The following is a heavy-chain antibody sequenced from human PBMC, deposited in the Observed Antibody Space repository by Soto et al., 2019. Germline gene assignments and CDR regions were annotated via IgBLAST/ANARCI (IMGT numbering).Heavy chain of an antibody. CDR1: GDSISGSQW. D-gene: IGHD3-10*01. J-gene: IGHJ6*02. CDR2: ISHTGTT. Sequence: QVQLQESGPGLVKPSETLSLTCAVSGDSISGSQWWSWVRLPPGKGLEWIGEISHTGTTNYNPSLKSRVTMSVDKPKNQFSLNLTSVTAADTAVYYCARDYRGIDYAGSFYYYGLDVWGQGTTVTVSS. V-gene: IGHV4-4*02. CDR3: ARDYRGIDYAGSFYYYGLDV.